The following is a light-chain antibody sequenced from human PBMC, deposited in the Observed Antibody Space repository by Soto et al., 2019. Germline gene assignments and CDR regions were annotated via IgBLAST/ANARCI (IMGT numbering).Light chain of an antibody. Sequence: QSALTQPASVSGSPGQSTTISCTGTSNDVGRYNYVSWYQQHPGKAPKLMVYDVSNRPSWVSNRFSGSKSGITASLTISGLQAEDEADYYCTSYTSDSTYVFGTGTKVTVL. CDR2: DVS. V-gene: IGLV2-14*01. CDR3: TSYTSDSTYV. CDR1: SNDVGRYNY. J-gene: IGLJ1*01.